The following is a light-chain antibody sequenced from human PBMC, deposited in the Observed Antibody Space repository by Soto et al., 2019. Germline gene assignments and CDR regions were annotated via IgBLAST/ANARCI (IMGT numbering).Light chain of an antibody. Sequence: QSVLTQPPSASGTPGQRVTISCSGSSSNIGSNTVNWYQQLPGTAPKLLIYSNNQRPSGVPDRFSGSKSGTSASLAISGLQSEDEADYYCAAWDDRLNGRGYVFGTGTKVTVL. V-gene: IGLV1-44*01. CDR2: SNN. CDR1: SSNIGSNT. CDR3: AAWDDRLNGRGYV. J-gene: IGLJ1*01.